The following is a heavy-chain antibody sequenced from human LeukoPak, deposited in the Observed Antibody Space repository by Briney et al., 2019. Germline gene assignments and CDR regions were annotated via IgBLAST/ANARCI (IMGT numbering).Heavy chain of an antibody. CDR3: ARGYCSGGTCYFDY. D-gene: IGHD2-15*01. V-gene: IGHV1-18*01. CDR1: GYTFTSHG. CDR2: ISAYNGNT. J-gene: IGHJ4*02. Sequence: GASVKVSCKASGYTFTSHGITWVRQAPEQGLEWMGWISAYNGNTNYGQKVQGRVTMSTDISTSTAYMDLRSLRSDDTAVYFCARGYCSGGTCYFDYWGQGTLSPSPQ.